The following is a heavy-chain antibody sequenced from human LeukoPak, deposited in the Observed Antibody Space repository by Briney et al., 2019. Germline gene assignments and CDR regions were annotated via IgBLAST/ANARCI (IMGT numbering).Heavy chain of an antibody. CDR2: INHSGST. CDR1: GGSFSGYY. CDR3: ARPSYDILIGYYDYFDY. J-gene: IGHJ4*02. D-gene: IGHD3-9*01. V-gene: IGHV4-34*01. Sequence: SETLSLTCAVYGGSFSGYYWSWIRQPPGKGLEWIGEINHSGSTNYNPSLKSRVTISVDTSKNQFSLKLSSVTAADTAVYYCARPSYDILIGYYDYFDYWGQGTLVTVSS.